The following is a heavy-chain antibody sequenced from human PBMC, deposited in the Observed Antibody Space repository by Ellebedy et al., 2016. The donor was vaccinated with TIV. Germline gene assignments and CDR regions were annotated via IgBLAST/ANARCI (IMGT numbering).Heavy chain of an antibody. CDR1: GFTVSDSY. J-gene: IGHJ4*02. Sequence: GESLKISCAASGFTVSDSYMSWVRQAPGKGLEWVSIIYSGGSAYYADSVKGRFTLSRDDSKNTLYLQMNSLRAEDTAVYYCVSCTLGNIFENWGQGTQVTVSS. CDR3: VSCTLGNIFEN. V-gene: IGHV3-53*01. CDR2: IYSGGSA. D-gene: IGHD2-8*01.